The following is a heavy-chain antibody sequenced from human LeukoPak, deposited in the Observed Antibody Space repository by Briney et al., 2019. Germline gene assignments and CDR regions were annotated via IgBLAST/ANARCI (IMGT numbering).Heavy chain of an antibody. CDR1: GFTFSDYY. CDR3: TRHPGIAVAGTAARDY. CDR2: ISSSGSTI. Sequence: GGSLRLSCAASGFTFSDYYMSWIRQAPGKGLEWVSYISSSGSTIYYADSVKGRFTISRDNAKNSLYLQMNSLRAEGTAVYYCTRHPGIAVAGTAARDYWGQGTLVTVSS. D-gene: IGHD6-19*01. J-gene: IGHJ4*02. V-gene: IGHV3-11*01.